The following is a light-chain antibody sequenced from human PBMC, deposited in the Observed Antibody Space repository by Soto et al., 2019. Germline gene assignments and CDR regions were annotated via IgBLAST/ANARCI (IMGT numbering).Light chain of an antibody. CDR1: QSVSSTF. CDR2: GAS. V-gene: IGKV3-20*01. Sequence: EFVLTQSPGTLSLSPGERATLSCRASQSVSSTFLAWYQQKPGQPPRLLIYGASTRGTGIPDRFSGRGSGTDFTLTINRREPEDFAVYYCQLYGSSPPLTFGGGTKVEIK. J-gene: IGKJ4*01. CDR3: QLYGSSPPLT.